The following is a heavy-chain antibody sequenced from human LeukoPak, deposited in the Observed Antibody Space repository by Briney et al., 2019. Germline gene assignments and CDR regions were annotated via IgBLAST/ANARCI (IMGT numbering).Heavy chain of an antibody. J-gene: IGHJ3*02. D-gene: IGHD3-22*01. CDR1: GYTFTSYG. Sequence: EASVKVSCKASGYTFTSYGISWVRQAPGQGLEWMGWISAYNGNTNYAQKLQGRVTMTTDTSTSTAYMELRSLRSDDTAVYYCARELLNTYYYDSSGPIGAFDIWGQGTMVTVSS. CDR3: ARELLNTYYYDSSGPIGAFDI. V-gene: IGHV1-18*01. CDR2: ISAYNGNT.